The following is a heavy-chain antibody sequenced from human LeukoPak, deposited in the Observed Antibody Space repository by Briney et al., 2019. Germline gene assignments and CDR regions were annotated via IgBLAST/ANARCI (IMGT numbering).Heavy chain of an antibody. Sequence: GGSLRLSCAASGFTFSSFWMSWVRQAPGKGREWVANIKKDGSEKYYVDSVKGRFTIYRDNAKNSLYLQMNSLRAEDTAVYYCAREAYDDFWSGSWRYYYYMDVWGKGTTVTVSS. D-gene: IGHD3-3*01. J-gene: IGHJ6*03. CDR2: IKKDGSEK. V-gene: IGHV3-7*01. CDR3: AREAYDDFWSGSWRYYYYMDV. CDR1: GFTFSSFW.